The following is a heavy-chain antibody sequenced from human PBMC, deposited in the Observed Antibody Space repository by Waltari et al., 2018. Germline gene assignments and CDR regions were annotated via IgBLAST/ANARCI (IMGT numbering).Heavy chain of an antibody. V-gene: IGHV3-49*03. CDR3: TRDYYYYYYMDV. J-gene: IGHJ6*03. CDR2: IRSKAYGGTT. Sequence: EVQLVESGGGLVQPGRSLRLSCTASGFTFGDYAMSWFSEAPGKGLEWVGFIRSKAYGGTTEYAASVKGRFTISRDDSKSIAYLQMNSLKTEDTAVYYCTRDYYYYYYMDVWGKGTTVTISS. CDR1: GFTFGDYA.